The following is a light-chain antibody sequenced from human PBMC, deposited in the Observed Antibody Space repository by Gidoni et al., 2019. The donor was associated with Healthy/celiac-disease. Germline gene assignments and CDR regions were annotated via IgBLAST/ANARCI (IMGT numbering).Light chain of an antibody. Sequence: QSVLTQPPSVSAAPGQRVTISCTGSSSNIGAGYDVHWYPQLPGTAPKLLIYGNSNRPSGVPDRFSGSKSGTSASLAITGLQAEDEADYYCQSYDSSSPWVFGGGTKLTVL. CDR1: SSNIGAGYD. CDR3: QSYDSSSPWV. V-gene: IGLV1-40*01. J-gene: IGLJ3*02. CDR2: GNS.